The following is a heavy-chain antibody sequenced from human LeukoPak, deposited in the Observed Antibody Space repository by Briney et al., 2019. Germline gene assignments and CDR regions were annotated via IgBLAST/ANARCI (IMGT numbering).Heavy chain of an antibody. CDR1: GFTFGNHA. V-gene: IGHV3-49*04. D-gene: IGHD3-22*01. CDR3: TRVNYYDSSSFYYGYFDY. Sequence: GRPLRLSCTASGFTFGNHAMSWVRQAPGKGLEWVGFIRSKAYGGRPDYAASVQGRFTITRDDSESIAYLQMNSLKTEDTGVYYCTRVNYYDSSSFYYGYFDYWGQGTLVTVSS. CDR2: IRSKAYGGRP. J-gene: IGHJ4*02.